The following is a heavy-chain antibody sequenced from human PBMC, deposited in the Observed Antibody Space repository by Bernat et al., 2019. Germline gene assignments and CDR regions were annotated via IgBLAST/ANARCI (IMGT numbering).Heavy chain of an antibody. V-gene: IGHV3-23*04. CDR3: AKDGVEYSGYDTFLGY. Sequence: EVQLVESGGGLVQPGGSLRLSCAASGFTFSSYAMSWVRQAPGKGLEWVSAISGSGGSTYYADSVKGRFTISRDNSKNTLYLQMNSLRAEDTAVDYCAKDGVEYSGYDTFLGYWGQGTLVTVSS. CDR2: ISGSGGST. J-gene: IGHJ4*02. D-gene: IGHD5-12*01. CDR1: GFTFSSYA.